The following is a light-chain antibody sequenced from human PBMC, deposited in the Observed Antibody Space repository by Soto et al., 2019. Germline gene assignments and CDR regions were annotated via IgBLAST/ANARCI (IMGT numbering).Light chain of an antibody. Sequence: QSVLTQSSSASASLGSSVKLTCTLSSGHSSYIIAWHQQQPGKAPRYLMKLEGSGSYNKGSGVPDRFSGSSSGADRYLTISNLQFEDEAADYCETWDSNTQNWVFCGGTKLTVL. CDR2: LEGSGSY. V-gene: IGLV4-60*02. CDR1: SGHSSYI. J-gene: IGLJ3*02. CDR3: ETWDSNTQNWV.